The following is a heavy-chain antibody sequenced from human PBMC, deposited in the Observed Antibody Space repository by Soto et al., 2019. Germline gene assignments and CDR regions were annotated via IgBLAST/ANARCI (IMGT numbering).Heavy chain of an antibody. D-gene: IGHD5-12*01. J-gene: IGHJ4*02. Sequence: QVQLQQWGAGLLKPSETLSLTCAVYGGSFSGYYWSWIRQPPGKGLEWIGEINHSGSTNYNPSLKSRVTISVDASKNQYSLKLSSVTAADTAVYYCERSHRVATMYGYFDYWGQGTLVTVSS. CDR2: INHSGST. V-gene: IGHV4-34*01. CDR3: ERSHRVATMYGYFDY. CDR1: GGSFSGYY.